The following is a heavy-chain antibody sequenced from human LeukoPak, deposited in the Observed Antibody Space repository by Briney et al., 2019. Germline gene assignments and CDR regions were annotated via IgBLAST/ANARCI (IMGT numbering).Heavy chain of an antibody. V-gene: IGHV4-4*07. D-gene: IGHD2-2*01. Sequence: SETLSLTCTVSGGSISSYYWSWIRQPAGKGLEWIGRIYTSGSTNYNPSLKSRVTMSVDTSENQFSLKLSSVTAADTAVYYCARDRGVVPAADYYYMDVWGKGTTVTVSS. CDR1: GGSISSYY. CDR2: IYTSGST. CDR3: ARDRGVVPAADYYYMDV. J-gene: IGHJ6*03.